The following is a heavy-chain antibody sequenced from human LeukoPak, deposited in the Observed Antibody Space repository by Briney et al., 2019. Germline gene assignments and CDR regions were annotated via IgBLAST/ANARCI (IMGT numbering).Heavy chain of an antibody. CDR3: ARDRMDTALAFFFDY. Sequence: SETLSLTCSVSGGSIISYGYYWTWIRQYPTMGLAWFVNIFYNGTTYYNPSFPGRVTVSADPSQNQFSLNMNSLTAADTAVYYCARDRMDTALAFFFDYWGQGTLVTVSS. V-gene: IGHV4-31*03. CDR2: IFYNGTT. J-gene: IGHJ4*02. D-gene: IGHD5-18*01. CDR1: GGSIISYGYY.